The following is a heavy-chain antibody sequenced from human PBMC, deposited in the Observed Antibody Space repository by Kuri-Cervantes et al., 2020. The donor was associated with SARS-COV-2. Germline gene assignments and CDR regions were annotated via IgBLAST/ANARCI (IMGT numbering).Heavy chain of an antibody. CDR2: IRSKAYGGTT. Sequence: GESLKISCTASGFTFGDYAMSWFRQAPGKGLESVGFIRSKAYGGTTEYAASVKGRFTISRDDSKSIAYLQMNSLKTEDTAVYYCTRGLTLHYYDATRAFDIWGQGTMVTVSS. D-gene: IGHD3-22*01. J-gene: IGHJ3*02. CDR3: TRGLTLHYYDATRAFDI. CDR1: GFTFGDYA. V-gene: IGHV3-49*03.